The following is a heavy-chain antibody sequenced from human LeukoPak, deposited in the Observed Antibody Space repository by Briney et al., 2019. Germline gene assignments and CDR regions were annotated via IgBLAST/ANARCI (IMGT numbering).Heavy chain of an antibody. CDR3: ARVGDSSGYYPYYFDY. V-gene: IGHV4-39*07. CDR2: IYYSGST. CDR1: GGSISSSSYY. D-gene: IGHD3-22*01. J-gene: IGHJ4*02. Sequence: PSGTLSLTCTVSGGSISSSSYYWGWIRQSPGKGLEWIGSIYYSGSTYYNPSLKSRVTISVDTSRNQFSLKLSSVTAADTAVYYCARVGDSSGYYPYYFDYWGQGTLVTVSS.